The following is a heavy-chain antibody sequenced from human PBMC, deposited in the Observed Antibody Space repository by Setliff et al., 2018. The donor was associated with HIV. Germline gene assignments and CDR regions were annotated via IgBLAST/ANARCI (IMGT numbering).Heavy chain of an antibody. V-gene: IGHV3-30-3*01. D-gene: IGHD2-15*01. Sequence: PGGSLRLSCAASGFTFGSYAMHWVRQAPGKGLEWVAVTSYDGSNKYYADSVKGRFTISRDNDKNSLYLQMDSLSAEDTAVYYCARGRCSGGACFFAYWGHGTLVTVSS. CDR3: ARGRCSGGACFFAY. CDR1: GFTFGSYA. J-gene: IGHJ4*01. CDR2: TSYDGSNK.